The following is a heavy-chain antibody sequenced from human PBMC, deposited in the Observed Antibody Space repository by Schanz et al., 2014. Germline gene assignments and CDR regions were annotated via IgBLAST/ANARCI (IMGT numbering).Heavy chain of an antibody. CDR3: ARVLRGVLPATLGDAFDI. Sequence: DVQVVESGGDLVQPGGSLRLSCAASGFTVDSNYMSWVRQAPGKGLEWVSSISSSSTYIYYTDSLKGRFTISRDNAKNSLYLQMNSLRAEDTAMYYCARVLRGVLPATLGDAFDIWGQGTMVTISS. V-gene: IGHV3-21*01. J-gene: IGHJ3*02. CDR2: ISSSSTYI. D-gene: IGHD2-15*01. CDR1: GFTVDSNY.